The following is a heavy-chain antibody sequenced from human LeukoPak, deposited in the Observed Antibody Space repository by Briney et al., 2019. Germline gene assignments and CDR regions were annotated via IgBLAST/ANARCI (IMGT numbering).Heavy chain of an antibody. CDR3: AKDLGDYEDY. D-gene: IGHD4-17*01. V-gene: IGHV3-23*01. CDR2: ISGSGGST. Sequence: GGSLRLSCAASGFTFTTYAMSWVRQAPGRGLEWVSAISGSGGSTYYADSVKGRFTIPRDNSKNTLYLQMNSLRAEDTAIYYCAKDLGDYEDYWGQGTLVTVSS. J-gene: IGHJ4*02. CDR1: GFTFTTYA.